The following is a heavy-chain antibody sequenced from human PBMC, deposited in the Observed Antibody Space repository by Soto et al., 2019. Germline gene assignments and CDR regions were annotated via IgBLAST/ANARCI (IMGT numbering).Heavy chain of an antibody. CDR3: ATVRQGRWVQLSDYYFAIVV. Sequence: QVQLVQSGAEVKKPGSSMKVSCKASGGTFGSYTFNWVRQAPGHGLEWMGGVTPICGTVHYAQKIRDRVTATAAVSTTTDSMGMASLTSEDTCVYYCATVRQGRWVQLSDYYFAIVVWGEGNTGTVSS. CDR2: VTPICGTV. J-gene: IGHJ6*04. V-gene: IGHV1-69*01. D-gene: IGHD1-26*01. CDR1: GGTFGSYT.